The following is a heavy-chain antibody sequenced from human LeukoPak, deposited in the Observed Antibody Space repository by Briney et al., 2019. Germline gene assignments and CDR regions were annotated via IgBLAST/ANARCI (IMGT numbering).Heavy chain of an antibody. V-gene: IGHV3-21*01. Sequence: SGGSLRLSCAASGFTFSSYSMNWVRQAPGKGLEWVSSISSSSSYIYYADSVKGRFTISRDNAKNSLYLQMNSQRAEDTAVYYCARGQWELPREFDYWGQGTLVTVSS. D-gene: IGHD1-26*01. J-gene: IGHJ4*02. CDR2: ISSSSSYI. CDR1: GFTFSSYS. CDR3: ARGQWELPREFDY.